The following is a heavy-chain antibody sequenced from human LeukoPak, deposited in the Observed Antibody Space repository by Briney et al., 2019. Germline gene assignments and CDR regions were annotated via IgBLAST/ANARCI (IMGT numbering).Heavy chain of an antibody. CDR2: ISGGST. J-gene: IGHJ4*02. D-gene: IGHD4-17*01. Sequence: GGSLRLSCAASGFTVSSNEMSWVRQAPGKGLEWVSSISGGSTYYADSRKGRFTISRDNSKNTLYLQMNSLRAEDTAVYYCAKVKYWAGRSTVTPYYFDYWGQGTLVTVSS. V-gene: IGHV3-38-3*01. CDR1: GFTVSSNE. CDR3: AKVKYWAGRSTVTPYYFDY.